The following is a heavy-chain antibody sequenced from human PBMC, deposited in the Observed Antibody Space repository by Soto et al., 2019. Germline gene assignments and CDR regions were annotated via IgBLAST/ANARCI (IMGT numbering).Heavy chain of an antibody. Sequence: QVQLQESGPGLVKPSETLSLTCTVSGGSISSYYWSWIRQPPGKGLEWIGYIYYSGSTNYNPSLKSRVTISVDTSKNQFSLKLSSVTAADTAVYYCARDSHYDSSGYFPWFDPWGQGTLVTVSS. CDR1: GGSISSYY. CDR2: IYYSGST. D-gene: IGHD3-22*01. J-gene: IGHJ5*02. V-gene: IGHV4-59*01. CDR3: ARDSHYDSSGYFPWFDP.